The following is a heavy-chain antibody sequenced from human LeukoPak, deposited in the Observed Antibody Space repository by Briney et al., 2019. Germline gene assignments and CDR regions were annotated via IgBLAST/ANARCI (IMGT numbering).Heavy chain of an antibody. D-gene: IGHD6-13*01. CDR2: ISGSGGST. Sequence: GGSLRLSCAASGFTFSNCGMSWVRQAPGKGLEWVSAISGSGGSTYFADPVKGRFTISRDNSKNSLFLQMNSLRAEDTAVYYCARDQVSIAGTGIDYWGQGTLVTVSS. CDR1: GFTFSNCG. V-gene: IGHV3-23*01. J-gene: IGHJ4*02. CDR3: ARDQVSIAGTGIDY.